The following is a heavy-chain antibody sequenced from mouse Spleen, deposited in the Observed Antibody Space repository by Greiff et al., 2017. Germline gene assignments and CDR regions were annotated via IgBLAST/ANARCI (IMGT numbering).Heavy chain of an antibody. CDR3: ARELTGTWGY. CDR2: IYPRSGNT. Sequence: QVQLKESGAELARPGASVKLSCKASGYTFTSYGISWVKQRTGQGLEWIGEIYPRSGNTYYNEKFKGKATLTADKSSSTAYMELRSLTSEDSAVYFCARELTGTWGYWGQGTTLTVSS. CDR1: GYTFTSYG. J-gene: IGHJ2*01. V-gene: IGHV1-81*01. D-gene: IGHD4-1*01.